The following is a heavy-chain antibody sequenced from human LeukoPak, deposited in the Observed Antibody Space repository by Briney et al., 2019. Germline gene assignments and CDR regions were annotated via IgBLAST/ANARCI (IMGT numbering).Heavy chain of an antibody. V-gene: IGHV4-59*01. CDR1: GGSISTFS. J-gene: IGHJ4*02. D-gene: IGHD6-19*01. CDR3: ARDTTVASGMQY. CDR2: IYIKIT. Sequence: SETLSLTCTVSGGSISTFSWSWIRQFPGKGLEWIGSIYIKITNYNPSLKSRVAISVDTSKNQFSLRLDSVTTADTAAYYCARDTTVASGMQYWGQGTLVTVSS.